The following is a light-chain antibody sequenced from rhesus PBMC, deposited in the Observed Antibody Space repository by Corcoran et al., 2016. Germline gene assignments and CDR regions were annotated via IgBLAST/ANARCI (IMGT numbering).Light chain of an antibody. CDR3: QQYNDLLPFT. CDR1: QSVGSY. V-gene: IGKV3-40*03. J-gene: IGKJ3*01. CDR2: SAY. Sequence: EIVMTQSPATLSLSPGETATLSCRASQSVGSYLAWYQQKPGQAPKLLVHSAYFRATGIPDRFSGSGSRTDFPLTISSLEPEDVGVYHCQQYNDLLPFTFGPGTKLDIK.